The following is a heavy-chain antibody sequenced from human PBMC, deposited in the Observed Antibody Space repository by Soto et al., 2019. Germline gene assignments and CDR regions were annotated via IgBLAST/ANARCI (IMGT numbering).Heavy chain of an antibody. CDR1: GFTFSSYA. CDR2: ITGSGDST. J-gene: IGHJ4*02. Sequence: PGGSLRLSCAASGFTFSSYAMSWVRQAPGMGLEWVSAITGSGDSTYYADSVKGRFTVSRDNSKNTLYLQMSSLRAEDTAVYYCAKVFVFTIREGFDYWGLGTLVTVSS. CDR3: AKVFVFTIREGFDY. D-gene: IGHD3-3*01. V-gene: IGHV3-23*01.